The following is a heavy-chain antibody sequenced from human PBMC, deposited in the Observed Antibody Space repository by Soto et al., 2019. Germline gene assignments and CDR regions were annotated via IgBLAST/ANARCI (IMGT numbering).Heavy chain of an antibody. J-gene: IGHJ4*02. Sequence: GESLKISCKGSGYSFTSYWITWVRQMPGKGLEWMGRIDPTDSYTNYSPSFQGHVTISVDNSISTAYLQWSSLKASDTAMYYCERLDYGRAVDYWGQGTRVTVSS. D-gene: IGHD3-16*01. V-gene: IGHV5-10-1*01. CDR2: IDPTDSYT. CDR1: GYSFTSYW. CDR3: ERLDYGRAVDY.